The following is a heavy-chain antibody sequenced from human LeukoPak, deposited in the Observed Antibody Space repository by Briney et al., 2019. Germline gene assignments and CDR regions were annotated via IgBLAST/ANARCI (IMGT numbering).Heavy chain of an antibody. CDR1: GGSISYNY. CDR2: IFTSGST. J-gene: IGHJ4*02. CDR3: ARRGDYFDF. V-gene: IGHV4-4*07. Sequence: SEALSLTCTVSGGSISYNYWSWIRQPAGKGLEWIGRIFTSGSTNYNPSLRSRVTMSVDTSKNQFSLELSSVTDADTAVYYCARRGDYFDFWGQGTLVTVSS.